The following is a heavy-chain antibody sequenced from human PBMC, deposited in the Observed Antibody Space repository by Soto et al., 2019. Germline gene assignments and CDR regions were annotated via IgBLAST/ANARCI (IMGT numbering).Heavy chain of an antibody. D-gene: IGHD6-6*01. J-gene: IGHJ6*02. CDR1: GFTFGDYA. Sequence: PGGSLRLSCTASGFTFGDYAMSWVRQAPGKGLEWVGFIRSKAYGGTTEYAASVKGRFTIPRDDPKSIAYLQMNSLKTEDTAVYYCTRGLGGIAARRHYYYYYGMDVWGQGTTVTVS. V-gene: IGHV3-49*04. CDR3: TRGLGGIAARRHYYYYYGMDV. CDR2: IRSKAYGGTT.